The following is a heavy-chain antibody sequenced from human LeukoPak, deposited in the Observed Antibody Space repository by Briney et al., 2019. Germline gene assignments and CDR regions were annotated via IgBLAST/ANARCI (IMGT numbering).Heavy chain of an antibody. Sequence: GGSLRLSCAASGFTFSTYSMSWVRQAPGKGLEWVSSFSPSTGYIYYADSVKGRFTISRDNAKNSLYLQMNSLRAEDTAVYYCARDFQDIVVVVAAHAFDYWGQGTLVTVSS. J-gene: IGHJ4*02. V-gene: IGHV3-21*01. CDR2: FSPSTGYI. CDR1: GFTFSTYS. D-gene: IGHD2-15*01. CDR3: ARDFQDIVVVVAAHAFDY.